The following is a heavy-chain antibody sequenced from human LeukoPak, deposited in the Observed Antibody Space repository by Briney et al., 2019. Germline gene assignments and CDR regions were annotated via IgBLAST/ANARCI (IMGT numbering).Heavy chain of an antibody. V-gene: IGHV1-2*02. CDR2: INPNSGGT. Sequence: ASVKVSCKASGYTITGYYMHWVRQAPGQGLEWMGWINPNSGGTNYAQKFQGRVTMTRDTSLSTAYMELSRLRSDDTAVYYCAREKPRKAYFDYWGQGTLVTVSS. CDR3: AREKPRKAYFDY. J-gene: IGHJ4*02. D-gene: IGHD1-14*01. CDR1: GYTITGYY.